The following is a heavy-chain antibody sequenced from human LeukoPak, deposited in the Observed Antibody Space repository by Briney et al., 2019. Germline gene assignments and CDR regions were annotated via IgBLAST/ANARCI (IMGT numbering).Heavy chain of an antibody. D-gene: IGHD4-23*01. CDR3: ARGHYGGNRYFDN. Sequence: ASVTVSCKASGYTFSSYEINWVRQAPGQGLEWVGWMHPNSGKTGYAQKFQGRVTMTSDTSIGTAFMELSSLRSDDTAIFYCARGHYGGNRYFDNWGKGTLVTVSS. CDR1: GYTFSSYE. V-gene: IGHV1-8*01. J-gene: IGHJ4*02. CDR2: MHPNSGKT.